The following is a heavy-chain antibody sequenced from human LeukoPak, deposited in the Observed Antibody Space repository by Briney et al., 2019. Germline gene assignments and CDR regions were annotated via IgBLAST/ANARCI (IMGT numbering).Heavy chain of an antibody. CDR2: IKQDGSEK. D-gene: IGHD3-10*01. CDR3: ARDYHYGSGSFLDY. J-gene: IGHJ4*02. V-gene: IGHV3-7*01. CDR1: GFTFSSYW. Sequence: GGSLRLSCAASGFTFSSYWMSWVRQAPGKGLEWVANIKQDGSEKYYVDSVKGRFTISRDNAKNSLYLQMNSLRAEDTAVYYCARDYHYGSGSFLDYWGQGTLVTVSS.